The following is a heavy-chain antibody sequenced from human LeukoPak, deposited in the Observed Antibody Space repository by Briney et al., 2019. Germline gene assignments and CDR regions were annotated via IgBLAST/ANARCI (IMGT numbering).Heavy chain of an antibody. CDR2: INPSGGST. Sequence: ASVKVSCKASGYTFTSYYMHWVRQAPGHGLEGMGIINPSGGSTSYAQKFQGRVTMTRDTSTSTVYMELSSLRSEDTAVYYCARDPQIAVAVRADDAFDIWGQGTMVTVSS. D-gene: IGHD6-19*01. V-gene: IGHV1-46*01. CDR1: GYTFTSYY. CDR3: ARDPQIAVAVRADDAFDI. J-gene: IGHJ3*02.